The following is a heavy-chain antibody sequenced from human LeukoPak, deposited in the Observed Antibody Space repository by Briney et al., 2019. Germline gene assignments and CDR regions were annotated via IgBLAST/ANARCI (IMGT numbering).Heavy chain of an antibody. V-gene: IGHV3-23*01. CDR2: ISSTGGTT. Sequence: GGTMRLSCAASGITFSSYGMSWVRQAPGKGLEWVSSISSTGGTTYYADSVKGRFTISRDNSKNTLYLQMNSLRAEDTAIYYCAKNGDRGAYCTGGTCYPYFYYYMDVWGKGTTVTI. D-gene: IGHD2-15*01. CDR3: AKNGDRGAYCTGGTCYPYFYYYMDV. CDR1: GITFSSYG. J-gene: IGHJ6*03.